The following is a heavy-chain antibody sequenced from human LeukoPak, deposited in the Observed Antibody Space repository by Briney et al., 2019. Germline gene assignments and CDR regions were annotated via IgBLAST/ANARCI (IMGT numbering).Heavy chain of an antibody. V-gene: IGHV3-53*01. CDR2: IYSGGST. CDR3: GGYERGRGVYYQGDLDS. J-gene: IGHJ4*02. Sequence: GGSLRLSCAASGFTVSSNYMSWVRQAPGKGLEWVSVIYSGGSTYYADSVKGRFTISRDNSKNTLYLQMNSLRAEDTAVYYCGGYERGRGVYYQGDLDSGGQGTLVPVS. CDR1: GFTVSSNY. D-gene: IGHD3/OR15-3a*01.